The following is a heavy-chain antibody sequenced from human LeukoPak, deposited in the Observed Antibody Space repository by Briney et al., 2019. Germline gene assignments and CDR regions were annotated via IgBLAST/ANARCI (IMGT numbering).Heavy chain of an antibody. V-gene: IGHV3-23*01. CDR3: AKLAAYYFGPGAHFDY. CDR2: ISGSGGST. J-gene: IGHJ4*02. CDR1: GFTFSNTW. Sequence: GGSLRLSCAASGFTFSNTWMNWVRQAPGKGLEWVSAISGSGGSTYYADSVKGRFTISRDNSKNALYLQMNSLRAEDTAVYYCAKLAAYYFGPGAHFDYWGQGTLVTVSS. D-gene: IGHD3-10*01.